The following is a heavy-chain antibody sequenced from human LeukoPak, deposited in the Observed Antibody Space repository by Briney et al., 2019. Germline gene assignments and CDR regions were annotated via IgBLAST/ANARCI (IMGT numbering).Heavy chain of an antibody. J-gene: IGHJ4*02. CDR3: ARDRGNYPYYFDY. CDR1: GGSFSGPY. Sequence: SETLSLTCAVYGGSFSGPYWSWIRQPPEKGLEWIGEINHTGRTYYNPSLKSRVTISVDTSKSQFSLKLTSVTAADTAVYYCARDRGNYPYYFDYWGQGTLVTVSS. CDR2: INHTGRT. D-gene: IGHD1-7*01. V-gene: IGHV4-34*01.